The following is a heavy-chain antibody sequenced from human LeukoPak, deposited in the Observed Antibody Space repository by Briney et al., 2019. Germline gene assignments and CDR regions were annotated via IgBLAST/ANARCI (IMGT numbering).Heavy chain of an antibody. CDR2: INPSGGST. V-gene: IGHV1-46*01. J-gene: IGHJ4*02. Sequence: ASVKVSCKASGYTFTSYYMHWVRQAPGQGLEWMGIINPSGGSTSYAQKFQGRVTMTRDMSTSTVYMELSSLRSEDTAVYYCARGGDIAAAGILFDYWGQGTLVTVSS. D-gene: IGHD6-13*01. CDR1: GYTFTSYY. CDR3: ARGGDIAAAGILFDY.